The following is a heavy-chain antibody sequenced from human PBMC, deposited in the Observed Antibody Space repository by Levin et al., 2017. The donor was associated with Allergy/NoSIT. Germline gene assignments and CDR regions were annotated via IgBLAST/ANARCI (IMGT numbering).Heavy chain of an antibody. V-gene: IGHV7-4-1*02. Sequence: ASVKVSCKASGYTFTDYTMNWVRQAPGKGLEWMGWINTNTGNPGYAHGFTGRFVFSMDTSVSTAYLQISSLEAEDTAFYYCARELRGGYSGYELSDRGQGTLVNVAS. J-gene: IGHJ4*01. CDR3: ARELRGGYSGYELSD. CDR1: GYTFTDYT. CDR2: INTNTGNP. D-gene: IGHD5-12*01.